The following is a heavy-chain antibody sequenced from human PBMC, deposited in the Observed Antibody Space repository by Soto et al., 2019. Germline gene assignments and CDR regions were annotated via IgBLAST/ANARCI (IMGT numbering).Heavy chain of an antibody. CDR2: IKQDGSEK. CDR3: ARVRAVRWFGELLYYFDY. D-gene: IGHD3-10*01. J-gene: IGHJ4*02. CDR1: GFTFSSYW. V-gene: IGHV3-7*01. Sequence: QLGGSLRLSCAASGFTFSSYWMSWVRQAPGKGLEWVANIKQDGSEKYYVDSVKGRFTISRDNAKNSLYLQMNSLRAEDTAVYYCARVRAVRWFGELLYYFDYWGQGTLVTVSS.